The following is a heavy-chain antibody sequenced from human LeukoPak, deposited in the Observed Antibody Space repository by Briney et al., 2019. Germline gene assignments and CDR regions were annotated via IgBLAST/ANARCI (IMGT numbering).Heavy chain of an antibody. CDR1: GFTFSIYW. CDR2: INGDGSST. J-gene: IGHJ2*01. V-gene: IGHV3-74*01. D-gene: IGHD3-10*01. Sequence: PEGSLRLSCAASGFTFSIYWMHWVRQTPGKGLVWVTRINGDGSSTNYADSVKGRFTISRDNAKNTLYLQMNSLRAEDTAVYYCARDIYGYFDLWGRGTLVTVSS. CDR3: ARDIYGYFDL.